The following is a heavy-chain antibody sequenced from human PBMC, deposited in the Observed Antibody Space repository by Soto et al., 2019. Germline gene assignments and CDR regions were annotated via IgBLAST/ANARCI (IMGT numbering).Heavy chain of an antibody. Sequence: SETLSLTCTVSGGSISSGDYYWSWIRQPPGKGLEWIGYIYYSGSTYYNPSLKSRVTISVDTSKNQFSLKLSSVTAVDTAVYYCARDGRITGTTGLDYWGQGTLVTVSS. CDR2: IYYSGST. CDR1: GGSISSGDYY. J-gene: IGHJ4*02. V-gene: IGHV4-30-4*01. CDR3: ARDGRITGTTGLDY. D-gene: IGHD1-7*01.